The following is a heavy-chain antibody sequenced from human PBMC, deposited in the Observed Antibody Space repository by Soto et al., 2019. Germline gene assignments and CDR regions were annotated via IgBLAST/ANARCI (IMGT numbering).Heavy chain of an antibody. CDR3: ARVHVDYWYFDL. V-gene: IGHV4-59*01. CDR2: IYYSGST. CDR1: GGSISSYY. Sequence: QVQLQESGPGLVKPSETLSLTCTVSGGSISSYYWSWIRQPPGKGLEWIGYIYYSGSTNHNPSLSGRDPISVDTSKNQFSLKLSSVTAADTAVYYCARVHVDYWYFDLWGRGTLVTVSS. J-gene: IGHJ2*01.